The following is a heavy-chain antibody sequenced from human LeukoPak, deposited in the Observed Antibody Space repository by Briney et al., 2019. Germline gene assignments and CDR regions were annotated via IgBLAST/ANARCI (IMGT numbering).Heavy chain of an antibody. CDR1: GGTFTSYA. Sequence: ASVRVSCKASGGTFTSYAISWVRQAPGQGLEWMGGIIPIFGAANYAQKFQGRVTITADKSTSTSYMELSSLRSEDTAVYYCARSSVVTAMVHLEYWGQGTLVTVSS. CDR2: IIPIFGAA. V-gene: IGHV1-69*06. CDR3: ARSSVVTAMVHLEY. D-gene: IGHD2-21*02. J-gene: IGHJ4*02.